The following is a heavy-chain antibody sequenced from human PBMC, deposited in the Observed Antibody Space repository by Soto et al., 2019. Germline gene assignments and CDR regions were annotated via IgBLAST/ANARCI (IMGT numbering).Heavy chain of an antibody. J-gene: IGHJ6*04. CDR1: GFTFSSYA. CDR3: AKDRPNSPSSKMAV. V-gene: IGHV3-23*01. CDR2: ISSSGGTT. Sequence: GGSLRLSCAGSGFTFSSYAMTWVRQAPGKGLEWVSGISSSGGTTYYADSVKGRFTVSRDNSKNTLYLQMNSLRAEDTAVYYCAKDRPNSPSSKMAVWGKGTTVTVSS. D-gene: IGHD6-6*01.